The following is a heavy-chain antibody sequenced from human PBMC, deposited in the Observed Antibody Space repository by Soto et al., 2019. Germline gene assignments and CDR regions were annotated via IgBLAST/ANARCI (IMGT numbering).Heavy chain of an antibody. CDR1: GFTFSSYS. CDR2: ISSSSSTI. J-gene: IGHJ3*02. Sequence: GGSLRLSCAASGFTFSSYSMNWVRQAPGKGLEWVSYISSSSSTIYYADSVKGRFTISRDNAKNSLYLQMNSLRDEDTAVYYCARGMNYYDSSGYYPHTFDIWGQGTTVTVSS. D-gene: IGHD3-22*01. CDR3: ARGMNYYDSSGYYPHTFDI. V-gene: IGHV3-48*02.